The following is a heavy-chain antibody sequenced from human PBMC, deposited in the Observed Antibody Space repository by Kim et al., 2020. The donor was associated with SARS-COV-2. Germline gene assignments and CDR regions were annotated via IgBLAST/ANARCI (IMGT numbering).Heavy chain of an antibody. V-gene: IGHV5-10-1*01. Sequence: GESLKISCKGSGYSFTSYWISWVRQMPGKGLEWMGRIDPSDSYTNYSPSFQGHVTISADKSISTAYLQWSSLKAADTAMYYCARHPHSSSPRYYYGMDVWGQGTTVTVSS. J-gene: IGHJ6*02. CDR1: GYSFTSYW. CDR3: ARHPHSSSPRYYYGMDV. D-gene: IGHD6-6*01. CDR2: IDPSDSYT.